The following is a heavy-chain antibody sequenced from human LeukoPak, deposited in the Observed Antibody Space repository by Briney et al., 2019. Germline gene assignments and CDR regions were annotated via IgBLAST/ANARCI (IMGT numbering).Heavy chain of an antibody. Sequence: PGGSLRLSCAASGFIFSNYAMHWVRQAPGKGLEWVALIWYDGSSKSYADSVKGRFTVSRDNSRNTLYLQMSSLRAEDTAVYYCARAPGYYSNPFFDYWGRGTLVTVSS. V-gene: IGHV3-33*08. CDR1: GFIFSNYA. CDR3: ARAPGYYSNPFFDY. CDR2: IWYDGSSK. J-gene: IGHJ4*02. D-gene: IGHD4-11*01.